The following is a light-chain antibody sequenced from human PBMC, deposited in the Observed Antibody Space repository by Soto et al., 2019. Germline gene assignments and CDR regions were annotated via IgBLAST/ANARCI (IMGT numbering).Light chain of an antibody. V-gene: IGKV1-5*03. CDR3: QPYNSYLWT. CDR1: QSISSW. CDR2: KAS. Sequence: DIQMTQSPSTLSASVGDRVIIICRASQSISSWLAWYQQKPGKAPKLLIYKASSLESGVPSRFSGSGSGTEFTLTISSLQPDDFATYYCQPYNSYLWTFGQGTKVEIK. J-gene: IGKJ1*01.